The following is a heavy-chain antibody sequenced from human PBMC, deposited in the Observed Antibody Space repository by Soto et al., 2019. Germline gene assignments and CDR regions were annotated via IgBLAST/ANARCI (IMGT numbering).Heavy chain of an antibody. J-gene: IGHJ4*02. Sequence: EVQLVESGGVVVQPGGSLRLSCAASGFTFDDYTMHWVRQAPGKGLEWVSLISWDGDITYYADSVEGRFTISRDNSKNSLYLQMNSLRSEDTALYYCMKDYEEMATGAFDYWGQGTLVTVSS. V-gene: IGHV3-43*01. CDR1: GFTFDDYT. CDR3: MKDYEEMATGAFDY. D-gene: IGHD5-12*01. CDR2: ISWDGDIT.